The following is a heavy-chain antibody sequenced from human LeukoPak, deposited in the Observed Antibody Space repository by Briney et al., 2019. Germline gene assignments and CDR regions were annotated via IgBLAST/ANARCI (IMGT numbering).Heavy chain of an antibody. Sequence: ASVKVSCKAAGYTFTSYGISWVRQAPGQGLEWMGWISAYNGNTNYAQKFQGRVTMTEDTSTDTAYMELSSLRSEDTAVYYCATVNPAWSGWFPRVDYWGQGTLVTVSS. CDR3: ATVNPAWSGWFPRVDY. V-gene: IGHV1-18*01. J-gene: IGHJ4*02. D-gene: IGHD6-19*01. CDR2: ISAYNGNT. CDR1: GYTFTSYG.